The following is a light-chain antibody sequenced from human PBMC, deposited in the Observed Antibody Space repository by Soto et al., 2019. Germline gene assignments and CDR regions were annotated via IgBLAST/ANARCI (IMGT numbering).Light chain of an antibody. J-gene: IGKJ5*01. V-gene: IGKV3D-20*02. CDR2: DAS. Sequence: EIVLTQSPATLSLSPGERATLSCVASQSVSSSYLAWYQQKPGLAPRLLIYDASSRATGIPDRFSGSGSGTDFTLTISRLEPEDCAIYYCQQRQYWPPITFGQGTRLEIK. CDR3: QQRQYWPPIT. CDR1: QSVSSSY.